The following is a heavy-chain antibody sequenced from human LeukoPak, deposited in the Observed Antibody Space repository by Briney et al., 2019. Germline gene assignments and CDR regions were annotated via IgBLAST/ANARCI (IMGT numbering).Heavy chain of an antibody. CDR3: ARGGVNYWNPRY. CDR1: GFTVSSHY. Sequence: PGGSLRLSCVASGFTVSSHYMSWVRQAPGKGLEWVSLLYTGGRIYYADSVEGRFTISRDDSKNTVYLHMNTVRAEDTAMYYCARGGVNYWNPRYWGQGTLVTVSS. D-gene: IGHD1-1*01. V-gene: IGHV3-53*01. CDR2: LYTGGRI. J-gene: IGHJ4*02.